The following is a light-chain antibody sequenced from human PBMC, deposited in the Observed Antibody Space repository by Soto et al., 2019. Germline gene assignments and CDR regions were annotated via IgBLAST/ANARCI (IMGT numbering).Light chain of an antibody. CDR2: EVS. CDR3: SSYAGRNNVV. V-gene: IGLV2-8*01. Sequence: QSALTQPPSASGSPGQSVTISCTGTSSDVGGYNYVSWYQQHPGKAPKLMIYEVSKRPSGVPDRFSGSKSGNTASLTVSGLQAEDEADSYCSSYAGRNNVVFGGGTQLTVL. CDR1: SSDVGGYNY. J-gene: IGLJ2*01.